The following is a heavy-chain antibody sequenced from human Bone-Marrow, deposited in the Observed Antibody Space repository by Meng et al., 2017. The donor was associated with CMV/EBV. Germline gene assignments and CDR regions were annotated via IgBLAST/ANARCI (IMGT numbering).Heavy chain of an antibody. Sequence: LSCASSVFSFGSCWMPWVRQISGKGLVWVSHINGDGTATNYADSVKGRFTISRDNAKNTLYLQMDSLKAEDTALYYCARGAGFSDDYWGQGTLVTVSS. D-gene: IGHD2-15*01. CDR3: ARGAGFSDDY. J-gene: IGHJ4*02. V-gene: IGHV3-74*01. CDR2: INGDGTAT. CDR1: VFSFGSCW.